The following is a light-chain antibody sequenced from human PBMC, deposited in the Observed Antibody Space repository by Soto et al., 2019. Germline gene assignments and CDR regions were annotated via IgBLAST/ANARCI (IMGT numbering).Light chain of an antibody. CDR3: QQRSNWPPLFT. J-gene: IGKJ3*01. Sequence: EMVLTRSPGTLSLSPGERGTLSCRASQNLGTLYLAWFQQKSGQAPRLLIYSASRRATGIPDRFTGSGSGTDFTLTINRVEPEDFAVYYCQQRSNWPPLFTFGPGTKVDIK. CDR1: QNLGTLY. CDR2: SAS. V-gene: IGKV3D-20*02.